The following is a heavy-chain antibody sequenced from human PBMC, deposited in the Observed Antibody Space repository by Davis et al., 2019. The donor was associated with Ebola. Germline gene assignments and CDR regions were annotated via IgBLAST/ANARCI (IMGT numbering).Heavy chain of an antibody. V-gene: IGHV3-21*01. Sequence: GESLKISCATSGFTFSSYSMSWVRQAPGKGLEWVSAISGSGGSTYYADSVKGRFTISRDNAKSLLFLQMNSLRAEDTAVYYCARVRVNWFDPWGQGTLVTVSS. CDR2: ISGSGGST. J-gene: IGHJ5*02. CDR3: ARVRVNWFDP. CDR1: GFTFSSYS. D-gene: IGHD4-17*01.